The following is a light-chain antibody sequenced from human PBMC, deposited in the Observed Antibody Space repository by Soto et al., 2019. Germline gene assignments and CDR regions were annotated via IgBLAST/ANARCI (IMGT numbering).Light chain of an antibody. CDR2: DAS. CDR1: QSVSSS. V-gene: IGKV3-15*01. CDR3: QQYNDWPPIT. Sequence: EIVMTQSPATLSVSPCERAALSPSASQSVSSSLAWYQQKPGQAPRLLIYDASTRATVIPARFSGSGSGTEFTLTISSLQSEDFAVYYCQQYNDWPPITFGQGTRLEIK. J-gene: IGKJ5*01.